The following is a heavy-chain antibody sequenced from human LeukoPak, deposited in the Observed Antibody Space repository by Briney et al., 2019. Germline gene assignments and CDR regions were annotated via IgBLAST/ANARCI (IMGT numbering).Heavy chain of an antibody. J-gene: IGHJ4*02. Sequence: PSETLSLTCAVYGGSFSGYYWSWIRQPPGKGLEWIGEINHSGSTNYNPSLKSRVTISVDTSKNQFSLKLSSVTAADTAVYYCARGKTTTVRGVDYWGQGTLVTVSS. D-gene: IGHD4-17*01. CDR1: GGSFSGYY. V-gene: IGHV4-34*01. CDR2: INHSGST. CDR3: ARGKTTTVRGVDY.